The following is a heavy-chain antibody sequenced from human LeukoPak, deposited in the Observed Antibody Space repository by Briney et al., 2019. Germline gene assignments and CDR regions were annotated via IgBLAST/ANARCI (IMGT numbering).Heavy chain of an antibody. Sequence: GESLKISCKGSGYLFTSYWIAWVRQMPGKGLEWMGIIYPADSDTRYSPSFQGQVTISADKSINTAYLQWSNLRASDTAIYYCARSWVSGYGTVLDYWGQGTLVTVSS. CDR2: IYPADSDT. V-gene: IGHV5-51*01. CDR1: GYLFTSYW. CDR3: ARSWVSGYGTVLDY. D-gene: IGHD5-18*01. J-gene: IGHJ4*02.